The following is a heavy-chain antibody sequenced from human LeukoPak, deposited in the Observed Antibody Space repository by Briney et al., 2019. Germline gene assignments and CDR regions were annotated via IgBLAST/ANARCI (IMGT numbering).Heavy chain of an antibody. CDR1: GFMFTNYW. V-gene: IGHV3-74*01. CDR2: ISNDGSSR. Sequence: PGGSLRLSREAYGFMFTNYWMHWVRQGQGKGLVWVSRISNDGSSRHYADSVKGRFTISRDNSKNMMYLQMNSLRAEDTAVYYCASASSHRIAAGGDYWGHGTLVTVSS. CDR3: ASASSHRIAAGGDY. D-gene: IGHD6-13*01. J-gene: IGHJ4*01.